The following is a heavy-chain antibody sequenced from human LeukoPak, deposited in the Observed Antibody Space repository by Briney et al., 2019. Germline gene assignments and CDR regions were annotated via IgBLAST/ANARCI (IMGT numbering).Heavy chain of an antibody. CDR3: AKDSVTMVRGVIIIFGY. Sequence: RGSLRLSCAASGFTFDDYGMSWVRQVPGKGLEWVAFIRYDGSNKYYADSVKGRFTISRDNSKNTLYLQMNSLRAEDTAVYYCAKDSVTMVRGVIIIFGYWGQGTLVTVSS. CDR2: IRYDGSNK. CDR1: GFTFDDYG. D-gene: IGHD3-10*01. J-gene: IGHJ4*02. V-gene: IGHV3-30*02.